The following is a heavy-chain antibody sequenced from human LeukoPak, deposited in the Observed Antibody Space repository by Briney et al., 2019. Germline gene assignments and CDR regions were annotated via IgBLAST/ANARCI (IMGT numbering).Heavy chain of an antibody. CDR3: AKDVTQLLERRLGYYFDS. D-gene: IGHD1-1*01. CDR2: ISWDSGTI. J-gene: IGHJ4*02. Sequence: GGSLRLSCAAFGFTFDDYAMHWVRQVPGKGLEWVSGISWDSGTIGYADSVEDRFTISRDNAKNSLYLQMNSLKAEDTALYFCAKDVTQLLERRLGYYFDSWGQGTLVTVSS. V-gene: IGHV3-9*01. CDR1: GFTFDDYA.